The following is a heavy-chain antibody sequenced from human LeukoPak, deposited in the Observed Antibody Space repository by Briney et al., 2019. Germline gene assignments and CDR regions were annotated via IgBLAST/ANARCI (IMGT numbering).Heavy chain of an antibody. J-gene: IGHJ4*02. CDR3: AKAAGSYHFDY. CDR2: ISAGGGST. Sequence: GGSLRLSCAASGLTFSDYSMTWVRQAPGKGLFWVSGISAGGGSTYYADSVKGRFTISRDNSKKTLYLQINSLTAGDTAVYYCAKAAGSYHFDYWGQGTLVTVSS. V-gene: IGHV3-23*01. D-gene: IGHD1-26*01. CDR1: GLTFSDYS.